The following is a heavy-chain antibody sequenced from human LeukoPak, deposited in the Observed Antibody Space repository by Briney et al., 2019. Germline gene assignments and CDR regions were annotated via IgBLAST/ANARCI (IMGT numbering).Heavy chain of an antibody. Sequence: KPSETLSLTCAVYGGSFSGYYWSWIRQPPGKGLEWIGEINHSGSTNYNPVLKSRVTISVDTSKNRFSLKLSSATAADTAVYYCETYNWNAHVNLWGQGTLVTVSS. CDR2: INHSGST. CDR3: ETYNWNAHVNL. J-gene: IGHJ4*02. CDR1: GGSFSGYY. V-gene: IGHV4-34*01. D-gene: IGHD1-1*01.